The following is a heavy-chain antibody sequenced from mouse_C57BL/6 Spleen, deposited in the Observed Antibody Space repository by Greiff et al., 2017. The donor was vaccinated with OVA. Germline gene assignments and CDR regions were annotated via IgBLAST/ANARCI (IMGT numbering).Heavy chain of an antibody. Sequence: QVQLQQSGAELVKPGASVKISCKASGYAFSSYWMHWVKQRPGQGLEWIGNINPSNGGTNYNEKFKSKATLTVDKSSSTAYMQLSSLTSEDSAVYYCARTEGDGYYLYYAMDYWGQGTSVTISS. CDR3: ARTEGDGYYLYYAMDY. CDR1: GYAFSSYW. D-gene: IGHD2-3*01. CDR2: INPSNGGT. J-gene: IGHJ4*01. V-gene: IGHV1-53*01.